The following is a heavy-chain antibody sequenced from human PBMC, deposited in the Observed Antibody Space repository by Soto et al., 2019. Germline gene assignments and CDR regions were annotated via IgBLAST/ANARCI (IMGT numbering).Heavy chain of an antibody. CDR1: GFRLNPYW. Sequence: GESLNLSCAGSGFRLNPYWIAWVRPLPGKGLEWMGAIFPGDSDTRYSPSFEGQVNISADRSSSTAFLHWNSLKVSDSAVYFCARQGLPYRSSGYYYRMDVWGRGTTVTVS. J-gene: IGHJ6*02. CDR2: IFPGDSDT. D-gene: IGHD6-19*01. V-gene: IGHV5-51*01. CDR3: ARQGLPYRSSGYYYRMDV.